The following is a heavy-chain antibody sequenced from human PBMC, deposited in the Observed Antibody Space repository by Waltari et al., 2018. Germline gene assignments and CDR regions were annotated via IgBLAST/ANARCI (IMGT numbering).Heavy chain of an antibody. CDR1: GYSISSGYY. Sequence: QVQLQESGPGLVKPSETLSLTCAVSGYSISSGYYWGWIRQPPGKGLEWIGSIYHSGSTYYNPSLKNRVTISVDTSKNQFSLKLSSVTAADTAVYYCASGWYSGSPTAFDIWGQGTMVTVSS. D-gene: IGHD1-26*01. CDR2: IYHSGST. V-gene: IGHV4-38-2*01. CDR3: ASGWYSGSPTAFDI. J-gene: IGHJ3*02.